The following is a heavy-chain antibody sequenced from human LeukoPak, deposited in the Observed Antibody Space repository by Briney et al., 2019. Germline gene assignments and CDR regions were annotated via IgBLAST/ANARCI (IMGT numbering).Heavy chain of an antibody. D-gene: IGHD6-13*01. Sequence: GGSLRLSCAASGLTVSSSYMRWVRQAPGKGLEWVSVIYSDGGTYYADSVKDRFTISRDNSKNTLYLQMNSLRAEDTGLYYCARESSWSFDYWGQGTLVTVSS. CDR2: IYSDGGT. CDR3: ARESSWSFDY. J-gene: IGHJ4*02. CDR1: GLTVSSSY. V-gene: IGHV3-66*01.